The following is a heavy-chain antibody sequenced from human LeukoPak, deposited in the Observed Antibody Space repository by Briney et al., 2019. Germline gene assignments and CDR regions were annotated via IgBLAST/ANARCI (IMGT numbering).Heavy chain of an antibody. Sequence: RTSETLPLTCTVSGGSISSYYWSWIRQPPGKGLEWIGYIYYSGSTNYNPSLKSRVTISVDTSKNQFSLKLSSVTAADTAVYYCARDSSGYSGYDGGFDYWGQGTLVTVSS. D-gene: IGHD5-12*01. V-gene: IGHV4-59*01. J-gene: IGHJ4*02. CDR3: ARDSSGYSGYDGGFDY. CDR1: GGSISSYY. CDR2: IYYSGST.